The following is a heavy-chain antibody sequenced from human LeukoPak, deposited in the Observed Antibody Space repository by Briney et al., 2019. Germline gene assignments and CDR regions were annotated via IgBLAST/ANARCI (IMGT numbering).Heavy chain of an antibody. Sequence: GGSLRLSCTASGFPFGDYAMSWVRQAPGKGLEGVGFIRSKAYGGTTEYAASVKGRFTISRDDSKSIAYLQMNSLKTEDTAVYYCTRDRGKVLWFGEFFDYWGQGTLVTVSS. J-gene: IGHJ4*02. CDR3: TRDRGKVLWFGEFFDY. CDR2: IRSKAYGGTT. D-gene: IGHD3-10*01. V-gene: IGHV3-49*04. CDR1: GFPFGDYA.